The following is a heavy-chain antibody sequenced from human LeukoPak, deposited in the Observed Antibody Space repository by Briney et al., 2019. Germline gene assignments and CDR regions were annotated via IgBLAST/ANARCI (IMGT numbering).Heavy chain of an antibody. Sequence: SGGSLRLSCAASGFTFSSYSMNWVRQAPGKGLEWVSSISSSSSYIYYADSVKGRFTISRDNAKNSLYLQMNSLRAEDTAVYYCAREGYSYGIPHDYWGQGTLVTVSS. J-gene: IGHJ4*02. CDR1: GFTFSSYS. CDR2: ISSSSSYI. D-gene: IGHD5-18*01. V-gene: IGHV3-21*01. CDR3: AREGYSYGIPHDY.